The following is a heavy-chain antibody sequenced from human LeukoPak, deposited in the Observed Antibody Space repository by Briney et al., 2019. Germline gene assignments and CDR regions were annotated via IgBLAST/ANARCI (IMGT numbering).Heavy chain of an antibody. V-gene: IGHV4-4*02. CDR2: IYHSGST. CDR1: GGSISSSNW. J-gene: IGHJ3*02. Sequence: PSGTLSLTCAVSGGSISSSNWWSWVRQPPGKGLEWIREIYHSGSTNYNPSLKSRVTISVDTSKNQFSLKLSSVTAADTAVYYCARALGIVGATGAFDIWGQGTMVTVSS. D-gene: IGHD1-26*01. CDR3: ARALGIVGATGAFDI.